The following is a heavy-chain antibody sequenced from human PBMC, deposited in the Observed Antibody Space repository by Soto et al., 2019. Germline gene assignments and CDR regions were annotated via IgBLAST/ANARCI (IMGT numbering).Heavy chain of an antibody. CDR2: ISSTTNYI. Sequence: GGSLRLSCAASGFTFTRYSMNSVRQAQGKGLEWVSSISSTTNYIYYGDSMKGRFTISRDNSKNTLYLQTNRLRAEDTAVYYCAKCDRQIDAFDIWGQGTMVTVSS. V-gene: IGHV3-21*04. CDR3: AKCDRQIDAFDI. D-gene: IGHD3-16*02. J-gene: IGHJ3*02. CDR1: GFTFTRYS.